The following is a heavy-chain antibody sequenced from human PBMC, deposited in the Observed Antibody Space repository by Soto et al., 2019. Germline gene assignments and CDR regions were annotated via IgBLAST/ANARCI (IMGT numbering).Heavy chain of an antibody. V-gene: IGHV1-2*02. CDR3: ARVLYRNVIHA. Sequence: QVQLVQSGSDVKKPGASFTVSCKASGYIFSDYYIHWVRQAPGQGLEWMGWIDHRNGGTKYAQKFQDRLTMTTDTSTSTAFLELRRLRLDDTAVFFCARVLYRNVIHAWGQGTLVTVSS. J-gene: IGHJ4*02. CDR1: GYIFSDYY. CDR2: IDHRNGGT. D-gene: IGHD5-18*01.